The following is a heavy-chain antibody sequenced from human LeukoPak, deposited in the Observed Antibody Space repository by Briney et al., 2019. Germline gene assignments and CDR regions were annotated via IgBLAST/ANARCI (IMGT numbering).Heavy chain of an antibody. V-gene: IGHV3-23*01. Sequence: PGGSLRLSCAASGFTVSSNYMSWVRQAPGKGLEWVSAVSGSGGSTYYADSVKGRFTISRDNSKNTLYLQMNSLRAEDTAVYYCAKDGTYSSGWYPYWGQGTLVTVSS. CDR2: VSGSGGST. J-gene: IGHJ4*02. CDR1: GFTVSSNY. D-gene: IGHD6-19*01. CDR3: AKDGTYSSGWYPY.